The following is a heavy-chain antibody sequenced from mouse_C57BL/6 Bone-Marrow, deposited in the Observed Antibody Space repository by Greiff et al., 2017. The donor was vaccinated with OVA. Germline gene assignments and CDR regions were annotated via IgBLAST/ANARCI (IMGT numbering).Heavy chain of an antibody. V-gene: IGHV14-4*01. CDR1: GFNIKDDY. J-gene: IGHJ2*01. CDR3: SSYGNFDY. CDR2: IDPENGDT. Sequence: VQLQQSGAELVRPGASVTLSCTASGFNIKDDYMHWVKQRPEQGLEWIGRIDPENGDTAYASKFQGKATITADPSSNTAYLQLSSLTSEDAAVYYCSSYGNFDYWGQGTTLTVSA. D-gene: IGHD2-1*01.